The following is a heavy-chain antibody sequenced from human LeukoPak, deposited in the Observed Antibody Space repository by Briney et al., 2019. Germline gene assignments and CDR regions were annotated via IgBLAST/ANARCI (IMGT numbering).Heavy chain of an antibody. CDR3: ARDRKITFGGVIVIPYYFGY. D-gene: IGHD3-16*02. CDR2: ISSSSSYI. CDR1: GFTFSSYS. J-gene: IGHJ4*02. Sequence: PGGSLRLSCAASGFTFSSYSMNWVRQAPGKGLEWVSSISSSSSYIYYADSVKGRFTISRDNAKNSLYLQMNSLRAEDTAVYYCARDRKITFGGVIVIPYYFGYWGQGTLVTVSS. V-gene: IGHV3-21*01.